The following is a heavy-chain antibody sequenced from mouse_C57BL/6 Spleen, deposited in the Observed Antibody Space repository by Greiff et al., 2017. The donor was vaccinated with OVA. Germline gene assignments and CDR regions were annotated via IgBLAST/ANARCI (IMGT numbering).Heavy chain of an antibody. Sequence: VQLQQSGPELVKPGASVKISCKASGYAFSSSWMNWVKQRPGKGLEWIGRIYPGDGDTNYNGKFKGKATLTADKSSSTAYMQLSSLTSEDSAVYFGARSGIIYTQYYFDYWGQGTTLTVSS. CDR3: ARSGIIYTQYYFDY. CDR1: GYAFSSSW. V-gene: IGHV1-82*01. D-gene: IGHD2-1*01. J-gene: IGHJ2*01. CDR2: IYPGDGDT.